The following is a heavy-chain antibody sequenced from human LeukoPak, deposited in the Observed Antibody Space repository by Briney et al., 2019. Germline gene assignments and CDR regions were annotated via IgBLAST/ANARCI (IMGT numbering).Heavy chain of an antibody. CDR2: ISAYNGNT. CDR3: ARAELVYCSGGSCYSRAHDY. D-gene: IGHD2-15*01. CDR1: GYTFTSYG. Sequence: ASVNVSCKASGYTFTSYGISWVRQAPGQGLEWMGWISAYNGNTNYAQKLQGRVTMTTDTSTSTAYMELRSLRSDDTAVYYCARAELVYCSGGSCYSRAHDYWGQGTLVTVSS. J-gene: IGHJ4*02. V-gene: IGHV1-18*01.